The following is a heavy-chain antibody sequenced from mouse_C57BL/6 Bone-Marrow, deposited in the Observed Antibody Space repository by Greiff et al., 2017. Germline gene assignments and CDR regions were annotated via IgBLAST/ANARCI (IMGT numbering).Heavy chain of an antibody. CDR2: INPNNGGT. J-gene: IGHJ3*01. V-gene: IGHV1-26*01. Sequence: EVQLQQSGPELVKPGASVKISCKASGYTFTDYYMHWVKQSHGKSLEWIGDINPNNGGTSYNQKFKGKATLTVDKSSSTAYMELRSLTSEDSAVYYCARHETGAYWGQGTLVTVSA. CDR3: ARHETGAY. CDR1: GYTFTDYY.